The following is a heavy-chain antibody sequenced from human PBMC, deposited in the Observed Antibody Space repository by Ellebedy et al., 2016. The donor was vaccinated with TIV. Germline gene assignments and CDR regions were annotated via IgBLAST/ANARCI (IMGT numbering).Heavy chain of an antibody. Sequence: GESLKISXAASGFTVKNKYINWVRQAPGKGLEWVSLIYTGGNTYYADSVKGRFTISRDNSKNTVYLQMNSLRAEDTAVYYCAKDRRATYSWDYWGQGTLVTVSS. J-gene: IGHJ4*02. V-gene: IGHV3-53*01. CDR1: GFTVKNKY. CDR2: IYTGGNT. D-gene: IGHD4/OR15-4a*01. CDR3: AKDRRATYSWDY.